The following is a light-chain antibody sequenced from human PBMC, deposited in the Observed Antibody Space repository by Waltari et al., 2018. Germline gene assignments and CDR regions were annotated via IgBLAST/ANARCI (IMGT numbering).Light chain of an antibody. CDR3: QAWDSSTAHVV. V-gene: IGLV3-1*01. Sequence: SYELTQPPSVSVSPGQTASITCSVDKLGDKSASWYQQKPGQSPVVVIYQNNKRPSGIPERFSGSNSGNTATLTISGTQAMDEADYYCQAWDSSTAHVVFGGGTKLTVL. CDR2: QNN. J-gene: IGLJ2*01. CDR1: KLGDKS.